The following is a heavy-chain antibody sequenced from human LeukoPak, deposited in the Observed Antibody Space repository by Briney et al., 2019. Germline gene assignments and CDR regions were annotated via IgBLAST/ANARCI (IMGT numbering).Heavy chain of an antibody. Sequence: PGGSLRLSCAASGFTFSSYAMSWVRQAPGKGLEWVSTISGSGGSTYYADSVTGRCTISRDNSKNTLYLQMNSLRAEDTAVYYCAKARNYYGSGSSFDYWGQGTLVTVSS. CDR2: ISGSGGST. V-gene: IGHV3-23*01. CDR1: GFTFSSYA. J-gene: IGHJ4*02. D-gene: IGHD3-10*01. CDR3: AKARNYYGSGSSFDY.